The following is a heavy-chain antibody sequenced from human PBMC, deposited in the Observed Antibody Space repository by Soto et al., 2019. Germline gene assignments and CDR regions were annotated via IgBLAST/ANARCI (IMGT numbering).Heavy chain of an antibody. Sequence: EVQLVESGGGLVQPGGSLRLSCAASGFTFSSYSMNWVRQAPGKGLEWVSYISTSSSTIYYADSVKGRFTISRDNAKNSLYLQMNSLGAEDTAVYYCARGTVQYYYYYMDVWGKGTTVTVSS. CDR1: GFTFSSYS. CDR2: ISTSSSTI. J-gene: IGHJ6*03. CDR3: ARGTVQYYYYYMDV. V-gene: IGHV3-48*01. D-gene: IGHD1-1*01.